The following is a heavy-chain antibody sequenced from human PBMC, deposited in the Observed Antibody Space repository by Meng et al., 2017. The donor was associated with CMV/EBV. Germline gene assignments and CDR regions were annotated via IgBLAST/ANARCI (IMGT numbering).Heavy chain of an antibody. Sequence: GESLKISCVASGFTVSSNYMSCVRQAPGKGLEWVSVIYSGGSTYYADSVKGRFTISRDNSKNTLYLQMNSLRAEDTAVYYCATSGGYYYYGMDVWGQGTTVTVSS. J-gene: IGHJ6*02. CDR3: ATSGGYYYYGMDV. CDR1: GFTVSSNY. D-gene: IGHD6-25*01. CDR2: IYSGGST. V-gene: IGHV3-53*01.